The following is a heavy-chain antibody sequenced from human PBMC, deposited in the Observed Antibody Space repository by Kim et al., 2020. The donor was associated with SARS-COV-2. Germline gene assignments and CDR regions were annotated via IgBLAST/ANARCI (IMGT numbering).Heavy chain of an antibody. CDR2: IYHSGST. J-gene: IGHJ4*02. CDR1: GGSISSSNW. V-gene: IGHV4-4*02. D-gene: IGHD3-9*01. Sequence: SETLSLTCAVSGGSISSSNWWCWVRQPPGKGLEWIGGIYHSGSTNYNPSLKRRVTISVDKSKNQFSLKLSSVTAADTAVYYCARSHYDISTGYDCFDYWGQGTLVTVSS. CDR3: ARSHYDISTGYDCFDY.